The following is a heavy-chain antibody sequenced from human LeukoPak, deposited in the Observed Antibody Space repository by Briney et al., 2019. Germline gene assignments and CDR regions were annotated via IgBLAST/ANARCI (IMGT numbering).Heavy chain of an antibody. V-gene: IGHV3-20*04. D-gene: IGHD1-26*01. J-gene: IGHJ4*02. CDR1: GFTFDDYG. CDR3: ARGSWEVTETYFDY. Sequence: GGSLRLSCAASGFTFDDYGMSWVRQAPGKGLEWVSGINWNGGSTGYADSVKGRFTISRDNAKNSLYLQMNSLRAEDTALYYWARGSWEVTETYFDYWGQGTLVTVSS. CDR2: INWNGGST.